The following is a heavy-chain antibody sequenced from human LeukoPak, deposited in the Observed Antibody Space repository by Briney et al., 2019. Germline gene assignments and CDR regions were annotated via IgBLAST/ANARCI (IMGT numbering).Heavy chain of an antibody. CDR3: ARPRAVAGLNDAFDI. D-gene: IGHD6-19*01. J-gene: IGHJ3*02. CDR1: GGTFSSYA. Sequence: SVKVSCKASGGTFSSYAISWVRQAPGQGLEWMGGIIPIFGTANYAQKFQGRVTITTDESTSTAYIELSSLRSEDAAVYYCARPRAVAGLNDAFDIWGQGTMVTVSS. V-gene: IGHV1-69*05. CDR2: IIPIFGTA.